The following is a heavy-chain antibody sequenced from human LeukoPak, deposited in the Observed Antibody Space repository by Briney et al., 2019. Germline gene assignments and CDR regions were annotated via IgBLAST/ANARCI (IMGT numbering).Heavy chain of an antibody. CDR2: IYYSGTT. CDR1: GGSMNGYY. D-gene: IGHD3-10*01. V-gene: IGHV4-59*01. J-gene: IGHJ6*04. CDR3: ARLSQLYYFASERYYYHAMDV. Sequence: TPETLSLTCTVSGGSMNGYYWSWIRQPPGKELEWIGYIYYSGTTSYDPSLKSRVTISVDMSKNQFSLRLSSVTAADTAVYYCARLSQLYYFASERYYYHAMDVWGKGTTVIVSS.